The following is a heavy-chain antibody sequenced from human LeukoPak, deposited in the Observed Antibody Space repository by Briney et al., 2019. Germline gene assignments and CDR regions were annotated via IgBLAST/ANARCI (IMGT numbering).Heavy chain of an antibody. J-gene: IGHJ5*02. CDR3: AKDSTSTYSSSWYIPWFDP. CDR2: ISGSGGST. CDR1: GFTFSSYA. D-gene: IGHD6-13*01. Sequence: GGSLRLSCAASGFTFSSYAMSWVRQAPGKGLEWVSAISGSGGSTYYADSVKGRFTISRDSSKNTLYLQMNSLRAEDTAVYYCAKDSTSTYSSSWYIPWFDPWGQGTLVTVSS. V-gene: IGHV3-23*01.